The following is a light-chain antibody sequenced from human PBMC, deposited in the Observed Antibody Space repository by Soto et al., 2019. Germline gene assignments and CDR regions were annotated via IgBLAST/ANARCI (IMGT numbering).Light chain of an antibody. CDR1: QSVNNNY. Sequence: IVLSLSPGALSLSPGERATLSCRASQSVNNNYLAWYHQKPGQAPRLLIYDTSNRATGIPARFSGSGSGTDFTLTISSLEPEDFAVYYCQQRSNWPPIPFGQGTRLENK. J-gene: IGKJ5*01. CDR2: DTS. V-gene: IGKV3-11*01. CDR3: QQRSNWPPIP.